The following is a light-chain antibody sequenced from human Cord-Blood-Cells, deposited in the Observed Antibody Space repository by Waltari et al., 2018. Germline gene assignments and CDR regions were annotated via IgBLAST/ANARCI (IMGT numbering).Light chain of an antibody. CDR3: NSRDSSGNHPNWV. CDR2: GKN. J-gene: IGLJ3*02. CDR1: SLRSYY. Sequence: SSELTQDPAVSVALGQTVRITCQGASLRSYYASWYQQKPGQAPVLVIYGKNNRPSGIPDRFSGSSSGNTASLTITGARAEDEADYYCNSRDSSGNHPNWVFGGGTKLTVL. V-gene: IGLV3-19*01.